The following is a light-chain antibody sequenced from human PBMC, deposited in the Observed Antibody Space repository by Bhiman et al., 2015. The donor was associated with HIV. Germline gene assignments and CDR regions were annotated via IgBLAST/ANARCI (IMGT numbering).Light chain of an antibody. Sequence: QSALTQPASVSGSPGQSITISCTGTSSDVGDYNFVSWYQQHPGKAPKLMIYDVSKWPSGVSNRFSGSKSGNTASLTISALQPEDEATYFCCSYAGGTTFAFGSGTKLTVL. V-gene: IGLV2-23*02. CDR1: SSDVGDYNF. CDR2: DVS. J-gene: IGLJ1*01. CDR3: CSYAGGTTFA.